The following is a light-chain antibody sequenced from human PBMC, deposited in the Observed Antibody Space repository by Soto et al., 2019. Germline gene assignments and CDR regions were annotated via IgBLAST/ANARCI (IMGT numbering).Light chain of an antibody. CDR2: DSS. Sequence: DIHLTQSPSSLSVSVGDRVAITCRASHDIGTSLNWYHQKPGKAPKLLIYDSSDLESGVPSRFSATVSGTEFSLTITSLQPEDFATYYCQQLFDSPITFGQGTRLEIK. J-gene: IGKJ5*01. CDR1: HDIGTS. V-gene: IGKV1-33*01. CDR3: QQLFDSPIT.